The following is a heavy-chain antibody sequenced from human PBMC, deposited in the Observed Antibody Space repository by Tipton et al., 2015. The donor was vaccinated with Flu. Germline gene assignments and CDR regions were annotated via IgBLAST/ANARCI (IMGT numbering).Heavy chain of an antibody. D-gene: IGHD3-3*01. J-gene: IGHJ5*02. V-gene: IGHV4-34*01. CDR3: ARAPYYDFWSGYYDRTSNWFDP. CDR1: GGSFSGYY. Sequence: TLSXTCAVYGGSFSGYYWSWIRQPPGKGLEWIGEINHSGSTNYNPSLKSRVTISVDTSKNQFSLKLSSVTAADTAVYYCARAPYYDFWSGYYDRTSNWFDPWGQGTLVTVSS. CDR2: INHSGST.